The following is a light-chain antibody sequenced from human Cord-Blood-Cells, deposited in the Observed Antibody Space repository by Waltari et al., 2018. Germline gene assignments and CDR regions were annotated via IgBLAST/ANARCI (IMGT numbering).Light chain of an antibody. Sequence: QSALTQPASVSGSPGQSITISCTGTSSDVGGYNYVSWYQQHPGKAPKLMLYDVSNRPSGVSNRFSGSKSGNTASRTISGLQAEDEADYYCSSYTSSSTLVFGTGTKVTVL. J-gene: IGLJ1*01. CDR3: SSYTSSSTLV. CDR2: DVS. CDR1: SSDVGGYNY. V-gene: IGLV2-14*03.